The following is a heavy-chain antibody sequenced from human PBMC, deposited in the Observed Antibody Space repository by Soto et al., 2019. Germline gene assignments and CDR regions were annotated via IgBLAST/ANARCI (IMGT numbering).Heavy chain of an antibody. Sequence: QVQLQVSGPGLVKPSATLSLSCTVSTGSSDSFYWSWIRQPPGKGLEWIGYFFYTGSTNHNPCLKGRVTISLDMSSSQCSLSLTSVTAADTAMYYCARSRDGYNLNPIDQWGQGLLVTVSS. J-gene: IGHJ4*02. V-gene: IGHV4-59*01. CDR2: FFYTGST. CDR1: TGSSDSFY. CDR3: ARSRDGYNLNPIDQ. D-gene: IGHD5-12*01.